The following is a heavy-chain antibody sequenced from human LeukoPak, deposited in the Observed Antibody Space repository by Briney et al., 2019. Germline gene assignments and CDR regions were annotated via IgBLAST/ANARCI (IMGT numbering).Heavy chain of an antibody. CDR3: VIGGTYGSGS. CDR1: GFTFATTW. J-gene: IGHJ4*02. V-gene: IGHV3-74*01. Sequence: GGSLRLSCAASGFTFATTWMHWVRQAPGKGLVWVSLINNDGSSTNYADSVKGRFTIYRDNAKNTLYLQMKSLRAEDTAVYYCVIGGTYGSGSWGQGTLVTVSS. CDR2: INNDGSST. D-gene: IGHD3-10*01.